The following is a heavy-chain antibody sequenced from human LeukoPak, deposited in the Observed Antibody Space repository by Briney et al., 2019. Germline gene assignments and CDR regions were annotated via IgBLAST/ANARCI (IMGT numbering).Heavy chain of an antibody. CDR1: GGSISSYY. J-gene: IGHJ4*02. CDR2: IYTSGST. Sequence: ASETLSLTCTVSGGSISSYYWSWIRQPAGKGLEWIGRIYTSGSTNYNPSLKSRVTISVDTSKNQFSLKLSSVTAADTAVYYCARRNYDFWSGYHGEPDYWGQGTLVTVSS. D-gene: IGHD3-3*01. V-gene: IGHV4-4*07. CDR3: ARRNYDFWSGYHGEPDY.